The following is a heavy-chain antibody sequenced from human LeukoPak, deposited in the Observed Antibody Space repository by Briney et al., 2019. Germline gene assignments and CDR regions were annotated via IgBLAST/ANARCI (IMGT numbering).Heavy chain of an antibody. J-gene: IGHJ3*02. D-gene: IGHD3-22*01. CDR2: IYPGDSDT. CDR1: GYNFTSYW. CDR3: ARRGYYDSSGYALDAFDI. Sequence: GESLKISCKGSGYNFTSYWIGWVRQMPGKGLEWMGIIYPGDSDTRNSPSFQGQATISADKSISTAYLQWSSLKASDTAMYYCARRGYYDSSGYALDAFDIWGQGTMVTVSS. V-gene: IGHV5-51*01.